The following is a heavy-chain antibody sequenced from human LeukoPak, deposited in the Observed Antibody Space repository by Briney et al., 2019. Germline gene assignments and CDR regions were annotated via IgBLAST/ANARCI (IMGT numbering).Heavy chain of an antibody. CDR1: GDSISSGGYS. D-gene: IGHD6-19*01. J-gene: IGHJ4*02. Sequence: SETLSLTCAVSGDSISSGGYSWSWIRQPPGKGLEWIGYIYHSGSTYYNPSLKSRVTISVDRSKNQFSLKLSSVTAADTAVYYCARGLAVAGNFDYWGQGTLVTVSS. V-gene: IGHV4-30-2*01. CDR2: IYHSGST. CDR3: ARGLAVAGNFDY.